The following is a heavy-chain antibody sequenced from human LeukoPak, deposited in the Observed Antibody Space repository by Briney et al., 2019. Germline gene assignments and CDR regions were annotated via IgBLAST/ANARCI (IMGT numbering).Heavy chain of an antibody. V-gene: IGHV3-21*01. CDR3: AREVLIVVEPAANTINY. Sequence: GGSLRLSCAASGFTFRDYTMNWVRQTPGKGLEWVSAINKGGSYMIYADSVKGRFTVSRDNAKNSLFLQMNNLRVEDTAVYFCAREVLIVVEPAANTINYWGQGTRVTVSS. J-gene: IGHJ4*02. CDR2: INKGGSYM. D-gene: IGHD2-2*01. CDR1: GFTFRDYT.